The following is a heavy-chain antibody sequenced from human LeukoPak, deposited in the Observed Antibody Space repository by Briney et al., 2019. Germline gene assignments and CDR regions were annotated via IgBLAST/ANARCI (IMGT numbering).Heavy chain of an antibody. CDR1: GGSISSYY. D-gene: IGHD6-19*01. CDR3: AREYTLYRSGWFLDY. CDR2: IDYSGST. J-gene: IGHJ4*02. V-gene: IGHV4-59*12. Sequence: PSETLSLTCTVSGGSISSYYWSWIRQPPGKGLEWIGSIDYSGSTYYNPSLKSRATISIDTSKNQFSLKVSSVTAADTAVYYCAREYTLYRSGWFLDYWGQGTVVTVSS.